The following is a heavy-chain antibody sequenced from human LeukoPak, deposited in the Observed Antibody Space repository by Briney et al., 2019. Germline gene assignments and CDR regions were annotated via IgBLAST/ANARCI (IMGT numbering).Heavy chain of an antibody. D-gene: IGHD2-8*01. J-gene: IGHJ4*02. CDR3: AKDVCTSPRCLLYFDS. CDR2: ISGFNT. Sequence: GGSLRLSCTTSGFALSNYAMNWVRQAPGKGPEWVSGISGFNTYYADSVKGRFTIFRDNSKNVLYLQMDRLRVEDTAVYSCAKDVCTSPRCLLYFDSWGQGTLVTVSS. CDR1: GFALSNYA. V-gene: IGHV3-23*01.